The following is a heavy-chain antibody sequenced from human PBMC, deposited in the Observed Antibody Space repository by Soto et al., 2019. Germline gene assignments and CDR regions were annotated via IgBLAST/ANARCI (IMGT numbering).Heavy chain of an antibody. CDR1: GFTFSSYA. J-gene: IGHJ3*02. Sequence: GGSLRLSCAASGFTFSSYAMSWVRQAPGKGLEWVSAISGSGGSTYYADSVKGRFTISRDNSKNTLYLQMNSLRAEDTAVYYCAKDLSGGTPESGDAFDIWGQGTMVTVSS. D-gene: IGHD3-10*02. V-gene: IGHV3-23*01. CDR3: AKDLSGGTPESGDAFDI. CDR2: ISGSGGST.